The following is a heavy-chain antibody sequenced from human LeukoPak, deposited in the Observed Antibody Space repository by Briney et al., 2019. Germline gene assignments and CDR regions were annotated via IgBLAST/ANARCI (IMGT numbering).Heavy chain of an antibody. CDR2: ISGSGGST. CDR1: GFTFSSYA. Sequence: GGSLRLSCAASGFTFSSYAITWVRQAPGKGLEWVSAISGSGGSTYYADSVKGRFTISRDNSKNTLYLQMNSLRAEDTAVYYCARESGTTETSCFDYWGQGTLVTVPS. CDR3: ARESGTTETSCFDY. V-gene: IGHV3-23*01. D-gene: IGHD1-1*01. J-gene: IGHJ4*02.